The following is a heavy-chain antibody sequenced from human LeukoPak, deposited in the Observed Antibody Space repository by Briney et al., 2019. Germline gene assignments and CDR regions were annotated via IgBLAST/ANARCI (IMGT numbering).Heavy chain of an antibody. J-gene: IGHJ5*02. D-gene: IGHD2-15*01. CDR3: ARGFLRYCSGGSCYGGTTNWFDP. CDR2: IYTSGST. Sequence: SETLSLTCTVSGGSIISYYWSWIRQPAGKGLEWIGRIYTSGSTNYNPSLKSRVTMSVDTSKNQFSLKLSSVTAADTAVYYCARGFLRYCSGGSCYGGTTNWFDPWGQGTLVTVSS. V-gene: IGHV4-4*07. CDR1: GGSIISYY.